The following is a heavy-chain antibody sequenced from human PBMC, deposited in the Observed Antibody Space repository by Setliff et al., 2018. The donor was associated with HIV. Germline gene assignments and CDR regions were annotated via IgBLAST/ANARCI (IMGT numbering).Heavy chain of an antibody. Sequence: GGSLRLSCAVSGFNVTDNYMTWVRQAPGKGLEWVSILHRDGGTYSADSVKGRFTISRDNSKNTLYLQMNSLRTEDTAVYYCARAILLEWLFNGFDIWGQGTMVTVSS. D-gene: IGHD3-3*01. V-gene: IGHV3-66*02. J-gene: IGHJ3*02. CDR1: GFNVTDNY. CDR2: LHRDGGT. CDR3: ARAILLEWLFNGFDI.